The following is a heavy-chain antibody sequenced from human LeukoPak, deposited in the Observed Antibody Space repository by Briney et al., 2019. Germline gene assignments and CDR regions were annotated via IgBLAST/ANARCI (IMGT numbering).Heavy chain of an antibody. J-gene: IGHJ5*02. Sequence: PGGSLRLSCAASGFTFSSYAMSWVRQAPGKGLEWVANIKQDGSEKYYVDSVKGRFTISRDNAKNSLYLQMNSLRAEDAAVYYCARARAGDNWNWFDPWGQGTQVTVSS. CDR3: ARARAGDNWNWFDP. CDR1: GFTFSSYA. V-gene: IGHV3-7*01. CDR2: IKQDGSEK. D-gene: IGHD1-1*01.